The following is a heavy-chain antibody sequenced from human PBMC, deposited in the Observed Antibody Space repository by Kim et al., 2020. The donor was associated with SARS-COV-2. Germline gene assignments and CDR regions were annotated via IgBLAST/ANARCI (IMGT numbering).Heavy chain of an antibody. CDR3: ARESGHMVVVVVAPYYYYYVDV. V-gene: IGHV4-34*01. D-gene: IGHD2-15*01. Sequence: SETLSLTCAVYGGSFSGYYWSWIRQPPGKGLEWIGEINHSGSTNYNPSLKSRVTISADTSKNQFSLMLSAVTAADTAVYYCARESGHMVVVVVAPYYYYYVDVRRKETTVTVSS. CDR2: INHSGST. CDR1: GGSFSGYY. J-gene: IGHJ6*03.